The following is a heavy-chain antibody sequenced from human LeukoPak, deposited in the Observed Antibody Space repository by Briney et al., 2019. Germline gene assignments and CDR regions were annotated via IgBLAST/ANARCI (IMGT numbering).Heavy chain of an antibody. CDR1: GYTFTSYD. J-gene: IGHJ6*02. Sequence: GASVKVSRKASGYTFTSYDINWVRQATGQGLEWMGWMNPNSGNTGYAQKFQGRVTMTRNTSISTAYMELSSLRSEDTAVYYCARHYHDSSGYYYYGMDVWGQGTTVTVSS. D-gene: IGHD3-22*01. V-gene: IGHV1-8*01. CDR2: MNPNSGNT. CDR3: ARHYHDSSGYYYYGMDV.